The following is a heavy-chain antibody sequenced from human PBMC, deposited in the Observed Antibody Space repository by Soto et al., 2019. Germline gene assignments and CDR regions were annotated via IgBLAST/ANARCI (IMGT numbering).Heavy chain of an antibody. V-gene: IGHV4-59*08. CDR1: GGSISSYY. D-gene: IGHD4-17*01. CDR3: ARRYGYYFDY. J-gene: IGHJ4*02. Sequence: SETLSLTCTVSGGSISSYYCSWIRQPPGKGLEWIGYIYYSGSTNYNPSLKSRVTISVDTSKNQLSLKLSSVTAADTAVYYCARRYGYYFDYWGQGTLVTV. CDR2: IYYSGST.